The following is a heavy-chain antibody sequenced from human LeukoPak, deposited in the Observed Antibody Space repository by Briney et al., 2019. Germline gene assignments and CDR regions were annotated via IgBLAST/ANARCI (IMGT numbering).Heavy chain of an antibody. J-gene: IGHJ4*02. V-gene: IGHV4-59*08. D-gene: IGHD5-18*01. CDR1: GGSISSYY. CDR3: ARHGYSYGFDY. Sequence: SETLSLTCTVSGGSISSYYWSWIRQPPPKGLEWIGYIYYSGSTNYNPSLKSRVTISVDTSKNQFSLNLSSVTAADTAVYSWARHGYSYGFDYWGQGTLVTVSS. CDR2: IYYSGST.